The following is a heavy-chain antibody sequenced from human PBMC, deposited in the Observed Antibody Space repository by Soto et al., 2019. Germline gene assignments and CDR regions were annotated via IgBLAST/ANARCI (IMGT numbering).Heavy chain of an antibody. Sequence: LRLSCAASGFTFSSYSMSWVRQAPGKGLEWVSGFRSGGDDGTTYYADSVKGRFTISRDNSKNTLFLQMDSLRAEDTAIYYCAKKVNSGPGSQYFDYWGQGTLVTVSS. D-gene: IGHD3-10*01. CDR2: FRSGGDDGTT. V-gene: IGHV3-23*01. J-gene: IGHJ4*02. CDR3: AKKVNSGPGSQYFDY. CDR1: GFTFSSYS.